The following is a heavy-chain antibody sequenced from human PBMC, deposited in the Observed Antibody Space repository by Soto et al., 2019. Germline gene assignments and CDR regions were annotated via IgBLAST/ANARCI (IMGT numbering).Heavy chain of an antibody. Sequence: ASVKVSCKVSGYTLTELSMHWVRQAPGKGLEWMGGFDPEDGETIYPQKFQGRVAMTEDTSTDTAYMELSSLRSEDTAVYYCATVLAINQYIWNFAGPRGQGTLVTVSS. CDR1: GYTLTELS. D-gene: IGHD1-7*01. V-gene: IGHV1-24*01. CDR3: ATVLAINQYIWNFAGP. J-gene: IGHJ5*02. CDR2: FDPEDGET.